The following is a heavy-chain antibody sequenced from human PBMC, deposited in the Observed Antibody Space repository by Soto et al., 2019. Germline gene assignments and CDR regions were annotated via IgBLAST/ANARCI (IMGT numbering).Heavy chain of an antibody. D-gene: IGHD4-4*01. CDR3: ARDYSNYINWFDP. Sequence: GGSLSLSCAASGFPFSSYSMNWVRQAPGKGLEWVSSISSSSSTIYYADSVKGRFTISRDNAKNSLYLQMNSLRDEDTAVYYCARDYSNYINWFDPWGQGTLVTVSS. J-gene: IGHJ5*02. CDR1: GFPFSSYS. V-gene: IGHV3-48*02. CDR2: ISSSSSTI.